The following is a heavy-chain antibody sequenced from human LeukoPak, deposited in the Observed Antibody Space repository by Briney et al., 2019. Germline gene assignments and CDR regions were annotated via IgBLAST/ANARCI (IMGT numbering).Heavy chain of an antibody. CDR2: ISSNGDRT. V-gene: IGHV3-64*01. Sequence: GGSLRLSCVAPGLTFNKYAMQWVGQAPGRGMEYVSAISSNGDRTFYANSVKGRLTIYRENTKNTLYLQMGSLRTEDMAVYYCAGRAPGYLSVWLDFWGQGTLVTVSS. D-gene: IGHD5/OR15-5a*01. CDR1: GLTFNKYA. J-gene: IGHJ4*02. CDR3: AGRAPGYLSVWLDF.